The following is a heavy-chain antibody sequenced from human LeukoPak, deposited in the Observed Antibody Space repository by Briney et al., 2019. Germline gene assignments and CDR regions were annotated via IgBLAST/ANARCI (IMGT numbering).Heavy chain of an antibody. CDR2: IIPIFGTA. D-gene: IGHD3-22*01. Sequence: SVKVSCKASGGTFSSYAISWVRQAPGQGLEGVGGIIPIFGTANYAQKFQGRVTITADESTSTAYMELSSLRSEDTAVYYCARGPPYYDSSGYYFVWGQGTLVTVSS. CDR3: ARGPPYYDSSGYYFV. CDR1: GGTFSSYA. V-gene: IGHV1-69*13. J-gene: IGHJ4*02.